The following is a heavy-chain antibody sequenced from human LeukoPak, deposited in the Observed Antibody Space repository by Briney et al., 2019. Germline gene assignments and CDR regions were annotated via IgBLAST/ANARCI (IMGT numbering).Heavy chain of an antibody. CDR2: IKQDGSEK. Sequence: GGSLRLSCAASGFTFSSYSMNWVRQAPGKGLEWVANIKQDGSEKYYVDSVKGRFTISRDNSKNTLDLQMNSLRAEDTAIYYCAKTVVVITFRFDSWGQGSLVTVSS. D-gene: IGHD2-21*01. CDR1: GFTFSSYS. V-gene: IGHV3-7*03. CDR3: AKTVVVITFRFDS. J-gene: IGHJ4*02.